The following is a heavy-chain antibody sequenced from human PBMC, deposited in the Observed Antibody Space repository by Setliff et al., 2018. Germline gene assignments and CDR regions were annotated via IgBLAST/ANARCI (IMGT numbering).Heavy chain of an antibody. CDR1: GESFSGHY. D-gene: IGHD2-21*02. V-gene: IGHV4-34*01. CDR2: INHSGST. Sequence: NLSLTCAVYGESFSGHYWSWIRQPPGKGLEWIGEINHSGSTNYNPSLKSRVTISVDTSKNQFSLKLSSVAAADTAVYYCARGFDVCGGGACYTDGPYYFDYWGLGTLVTVSS. CDR3: ARGFDVCGGGACYTDGPYYFDY. J-gene: IGHJ4*02.